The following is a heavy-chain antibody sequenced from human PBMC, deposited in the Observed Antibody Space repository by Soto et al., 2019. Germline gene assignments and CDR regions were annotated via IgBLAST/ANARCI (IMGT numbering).Heavy chain of an antibody. V-gene: IGHV1-69*01. Sequence: QVQLVQSGAEVKKPGSSVKVSCKASGGTFRKYAFCWVRQAPGQGLEWMGGIIPLFGTASYAQKFQGRVTMTADESTSTAYMELSSLTSEDSAVYFCASPVAGATVNTYYYYGVDVWGQGTTVTVSS. J-gene: IGHJ6*02. CDR3: ASPVAGATVNTYYYYGVDV. D-gene: IGHD1-1*01. CDR2: IIPLFGTA. CDR1: GGTFRKYA.